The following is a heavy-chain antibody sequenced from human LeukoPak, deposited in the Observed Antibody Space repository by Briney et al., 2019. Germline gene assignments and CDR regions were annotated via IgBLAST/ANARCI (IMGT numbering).Heavy chain of an antibody. CDR2: INPDSGAT. J-gene: IGHJ4*02. CDR3: ARDFFGRVAAAIVGY. Sequence: ASVKVSCKASGYTFTGYYMHWVRQAPGEGLEWMGWINPDSGATKYVQKFQGRVTMTRDTSITTAYMELNSLTFDDTAVYYCARDFFGRVAAAIVGYWGQGTLVSVSS. CDR1: GYTFTGYY. V-gene: IGHV1-2*02. D-gene: IGHD3/OR15-3a*01.